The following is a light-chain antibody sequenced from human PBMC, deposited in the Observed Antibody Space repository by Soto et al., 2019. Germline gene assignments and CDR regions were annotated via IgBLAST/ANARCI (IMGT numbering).Light chain of an antibody. J-gene: IGLJ1*01. V-gene: IGLV2-11*01. CDR2: DVS. Sequence: QSVLTQPRSVSGSPGQSVTISCTGTSSDVGGYNYVSWYQLHPGKAPRLIICDVSKRPSGVPDRFSGSKSGNTASLTISGLQAEDEADYYCCSYAGSPYVSGTGTKVTVL. CDR1: SSDVGGYNY. CDR3: CSYAGSPYV.